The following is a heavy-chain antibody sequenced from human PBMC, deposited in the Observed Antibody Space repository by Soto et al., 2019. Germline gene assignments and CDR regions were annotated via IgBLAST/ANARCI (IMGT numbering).Heavy chain of an antibody. CDR2: IYHSGST. V-gene: IGHV4-4*02. J-gene: IGHJ4*02. CDR3: AGVAAAGTSGPIDY. CDR1: GGSISSRNW. Sequence: QVQLQESGPGLVKPSGTLSLTCTVSGGSISSRNWWSWVRQPPGKGLEWIGEIYHSGSTNYNPSLKSRVTISVDKSKNQFSLKLSSVTAADTAVYYCAGVAAAGTSGPIDYWGQGTLVTVSS. D-gene: IGHD6-13*01.